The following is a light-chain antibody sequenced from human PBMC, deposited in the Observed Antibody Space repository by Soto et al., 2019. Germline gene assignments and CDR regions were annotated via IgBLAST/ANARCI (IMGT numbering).Light chain of an antibody. J-gene: IGKJ3*01. V-gene: IGKV1-5*01. CDR3: QQYSGYSLFT. Sequence: DIQLTQSPSTLSASVGDRVTITCRASQSISGWLAWYQQRPGKAPKLLIYDASSLKSGVPSRFSGSGSGTEFTLTICGLQPDDFATYYCQQYSGYSLFTFGPGTVVDIK. CDR1: QSISGW. CDR2: DAS.